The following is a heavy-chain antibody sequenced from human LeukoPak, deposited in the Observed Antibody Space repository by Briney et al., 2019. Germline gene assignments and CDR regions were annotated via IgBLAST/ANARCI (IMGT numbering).Heavy chain of an antibody. Sequence: KPSETLSLTCTVSGGSISSYYWSWIRQPPGKGLEWIGYIYYSGSTDYNSSLKSRVTMSIDTSKNQFYLKLSSATAADTAVYYCARNQVLPFDVLNLWGQGTMVTVSS. V-gene: IGHV4-59*08. CDR2: IYYSGST. CDR3: ARNQVLPFDVLNL. J-gene: IGHJ3*01. D-gene: IGHD1-14*01. CDR1: GGSISSYY.